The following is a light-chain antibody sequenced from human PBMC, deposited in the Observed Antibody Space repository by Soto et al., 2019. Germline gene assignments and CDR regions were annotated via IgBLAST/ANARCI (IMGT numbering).Light chain of an antibody. CDR3: QQSYTAPYT. CDR2: GAS. V-gene: IGKV1-39*01. Sequence: DIQMTQSPSSLSASVGDAVSLTCRASRSISNYLNWYQQKPGRAPKLLISGASSLQRGVPSRFGGSGSGTTFTLTITSLQPDDFAIYFCQQSYTAPYTFGPGTKVEIK. CDR1: RSISNY. J-gene: IGKJ3*01.